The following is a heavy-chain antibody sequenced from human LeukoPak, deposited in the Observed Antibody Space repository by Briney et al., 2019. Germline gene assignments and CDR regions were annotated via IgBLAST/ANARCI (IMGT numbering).Heavy chain of an antibody. Sequence: GASVKVSCKASGGAFSSYAISWVRQAPGQGLEWMGGIIPIFGTANYAQRFQGRVTITTDESTGTAYMELSSLRSEDTAVYYCARESRHITIFGVVNNWFDPWGQGTLVTVSS. CDR3: ARESRHITIFGVVNNWFDP. D-gene: IGHD3-3*01. CDR1: GGAFSSYA. V-gene: IGHV1-69*05. J-gene: IGHJ5*02. CDR2: IIPIFGTA.